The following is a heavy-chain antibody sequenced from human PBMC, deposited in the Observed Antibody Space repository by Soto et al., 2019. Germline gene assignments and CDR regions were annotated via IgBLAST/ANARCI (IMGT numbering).Heavy chain of an antibody. CDR1: GFTFSTYG. CDR3: AKDIALRFLEWLSGMDV. V-gene: IGHV3-30*18. D-gene: IGHD3-3*01. J-gene: IGHJ6*02. CDR2: ISYDGNNK. Sequence: GGSLRLSCAASGFTFSTYGMHWVRQAPGKGLEWVAVISYDGNNKYYADSVKGRFTISRDNSKNTLYLQMNSLRAEDTAVYYFAKDIALRFLEWLSGMDVWGQGTTVTVSS.